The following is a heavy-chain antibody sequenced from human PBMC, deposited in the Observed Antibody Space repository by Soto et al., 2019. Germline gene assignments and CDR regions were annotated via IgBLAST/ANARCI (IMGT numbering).Heavy chain of an antibody. CDR1: GGSFSGYY. CDR3: ARRVYSSSWYDWFDP. V-gene: IGHV4-34*01. D-gene: IGHD6-13*01. CDR2: INHSGST. Sequence: PSETLSLTCAVYGGSFSGYYWSWIRQPPGKGLGWIGEINHSGSTNYNPSLKSRVTISVDTSKNQFSLKLSSVTAADTAVYYCARRVYSSSWYDWFDPWGQGTLVT. J-gene: IGHJ5*02.